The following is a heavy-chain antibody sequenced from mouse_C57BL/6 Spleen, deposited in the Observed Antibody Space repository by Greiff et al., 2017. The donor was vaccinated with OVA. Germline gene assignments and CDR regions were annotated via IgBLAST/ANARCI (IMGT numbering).Heavy chain of an antibody. CDR3: ARGTVVALYAMDY. Sequence: EVQLVESGGGLVKPGGSLKLSCAASGFTFSDYGMHWVRQAPEKGLEWVAYISSGSSTIYYADTVKGRFTISRDNAKNTLFLQMTSLRSEDTAMYYCARGTVVALYAMDYWGQGTSVTVSS. V-gene: IGHV5-17*01. CDR2: ISSGSSTI. J-gene: IGHJ4*01. D-gene: IGHD1-1*01. CDR1: GFTFSDYG.